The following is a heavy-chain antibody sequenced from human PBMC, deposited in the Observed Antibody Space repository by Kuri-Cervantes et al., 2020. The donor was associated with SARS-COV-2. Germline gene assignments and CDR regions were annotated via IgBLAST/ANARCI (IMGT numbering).Heavy chain of an antibody. V-gene: IGHV4-30-4*02. CDR3: ARYPTGSSGWYSSDAFDI. D-gene: IGHD6-19*01. Sequence: SETLSLTCSVSGGSISSGDYYWSWIRQPPGEGLEWIGYISFSGDTYSSPSLKSRLTISVDTSKNQFSLKLSSVTAADTAVYYCARYPTGSSGWYSSDAFDIWGQGTMVTVSS. J-gene: IGHJ3*02. CDR1: GGSISSGDYY. CDR2: ISFSGDT.